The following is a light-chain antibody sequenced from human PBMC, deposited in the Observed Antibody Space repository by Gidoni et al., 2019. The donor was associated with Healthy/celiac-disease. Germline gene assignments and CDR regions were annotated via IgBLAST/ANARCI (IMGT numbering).Light chain of an antibody. V-gene: IGKV3-11*01. CDR2: DAS. J-gene: IGKJ3*01. CDR1: QSVSSY. Sequence: DIVLTQSPATLSLSPGERATLSCRASQSVSSYLAWYQQKPGQAPRLLIYDASNRATGIPARFSGSGSGTDFTLTISSLEPEDFAVYYCQQRGDSFGPGTKVDIK. CDR3: QQRGDS.